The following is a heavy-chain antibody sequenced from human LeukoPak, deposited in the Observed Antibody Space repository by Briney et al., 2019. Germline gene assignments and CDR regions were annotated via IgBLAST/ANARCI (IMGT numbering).Heavy chain of an antibody. CDR1: GSTFSSYW. V-gene: IGHV3-7*04. Sequence: PGGSLRLSCAASGSTFSSYWMSWVRQAPGKGLEWVANIKQDGSEKYYVDSVKGRFTISGDNAKNSLYLQMNSLRAEDTAVYYCARYSSGWYERGFDYWGQGTLVTVSS. D-gene: IGHD6-19*01. CDR2: IKQDGSEK. J-gene: IGHJ4*02. CDR3: ARYSSGWYERGFDY.